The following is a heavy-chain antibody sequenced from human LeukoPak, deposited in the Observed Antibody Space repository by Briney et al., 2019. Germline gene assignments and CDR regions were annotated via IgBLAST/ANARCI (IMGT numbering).Heavy chain of an antibody. CDR2: ISGGSEDT. V-gene: IGHV3-23*01. J-gene: IGHJ5*02. CDR1: GFTFGGYA. D-gene: IGHD7-27*01. CDR3: AKWMGTSRAFDP. Sequence: GGSLRLSCTASGFTFGGYAMSWVRQAPGKGLEWVSSISGGSEDTYYADSVKGRFTISRDNSKNTLFLQMNSLTAEDTAVYYCAKWMGTSRAFDPWGQGTLVTVSS.